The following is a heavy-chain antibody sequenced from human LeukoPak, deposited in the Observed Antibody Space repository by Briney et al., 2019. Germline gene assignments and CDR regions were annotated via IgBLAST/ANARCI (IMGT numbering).Heavy chain of an antibody. V-gene: IGHV4-59*04. CDR3: TRPYYYDSSGDPDY. Sequence: SETLSLTCTVSGGSISSYYWSWIRQPPGKGLEWIGNIYHSGSTYYNPSLKSRVTISVDTSKNQFSLKLSSVTAADTAVYYCTRPYYYDSSGDPDYWGQGTLVTVSS. CDR1: GGSISSYY. J-gene: IGHJ4*02. CDR2: IYHSGST. D-gene: IGHD3-22*01.